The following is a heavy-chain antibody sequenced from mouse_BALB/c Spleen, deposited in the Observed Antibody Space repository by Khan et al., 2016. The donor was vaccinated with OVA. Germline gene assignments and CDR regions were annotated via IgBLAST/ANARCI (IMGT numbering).Heavy chain of an antibody. Sequence: VQLQESGAELANPGASVKMSCKASGYTFTSYWMHWVKQRPGQGLESIGYINPSSGYTEYNQNFRDKATLTADKSSSTAYMQLSSLTSEDSAVYYCARDRIDYWGQGTTLTVSS. V-gene: IGHV1-7*01. J-gene: IGHJ2*01. CDR2: INPSSGYT. CDR3: ARDRIDY. CDR1: GYTFTSYW.